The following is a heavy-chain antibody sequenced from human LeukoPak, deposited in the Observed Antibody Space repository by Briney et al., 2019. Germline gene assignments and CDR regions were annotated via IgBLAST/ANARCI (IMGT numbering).Heavy chain of an antibody. CDR2: ISSSRSYI. V-gene: IGHV3-21*01. D-gene: IGHD5-18*01. Sequence: GGSLRLSCAASGFTFSSYSMNWVRQAPGRGLEWVSSISSSRSYIYYADSVKGRFTISRDNAKNSLYLQMNSLRAEDTAVYYCARVGDTAMVIPFDYWGQGTLVTVSS. CDR3: ARVGDTAMVIPFDY. J-gene: IGHJ4*02. CDR1: GFTFSSYS.